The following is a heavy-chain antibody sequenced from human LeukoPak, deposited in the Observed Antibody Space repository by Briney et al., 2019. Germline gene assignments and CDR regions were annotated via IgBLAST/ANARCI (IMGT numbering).Heavy chain of an antibody. D-gene: IGHD3-16*01. Sequence: GSLRLSCAASGFTVSSNYMSWVRQPPGKGLEWIGEIYHSGSTNYNPSLKSRVTISVDKSKNQFSLKLSSVTAADTAVYYCARFSAPLRFRIDYWGQGTLVTVSS. CDR2: IYHSGST. CDR3: ARFSAPLRFRIDY. J-gene: IGHJ4*02. CDR1: GFTVSSNY. V-gene: IGHV4-4*02.